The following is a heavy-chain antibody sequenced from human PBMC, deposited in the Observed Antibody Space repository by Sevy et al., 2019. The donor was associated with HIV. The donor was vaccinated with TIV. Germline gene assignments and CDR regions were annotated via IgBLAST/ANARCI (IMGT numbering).Heavy chain of an antibody. V-gene: IGHV1-18*01. CDR1: GYTFTSYT. CDR3: ARDTREKSFDY. J-gene: IGHJ4*02. CDR2: INTYNGNT. Sequence: ASVKVSCKAFGYTFTSYTISWVRQAPGQGLEWMGWINTYNGNTNRAHKVQGRVTLTIDTTSTAYLELRSLRYDDTAVYYCARDTREKSFDYWGQGTVVTVSS.